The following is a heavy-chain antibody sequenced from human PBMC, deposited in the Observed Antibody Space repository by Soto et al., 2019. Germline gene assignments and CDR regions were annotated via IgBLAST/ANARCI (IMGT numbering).Heavy chain of an antibody. CDR2: IIPVFGTA. Sequence: QVQLVQSGAEVKKPGSSVRVSCKASGGTLRNYGISWVRQAPGQGLEWMGGIIPVFGTANYAQRCHGRVKFTADAYTSTVYMDVTSLRSEDTAVYSCSRGYATKIVVTTYYGMDVWGQGTTVTVSS. CDR3: SRGYATKIVVTTYYGMDV. D-gene: IGHD3-16*01. J-gene: IGHJ6*02. CDR1: GGTLRNYG. V-gene: IGHV1-69*12.